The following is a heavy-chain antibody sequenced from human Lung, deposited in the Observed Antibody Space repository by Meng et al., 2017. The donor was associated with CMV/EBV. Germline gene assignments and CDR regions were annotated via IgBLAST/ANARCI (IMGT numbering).Heavy chain of an antibody. CDR3: ARQYSTPYYFDY. CDR2: IRHSGDIT. D-gene: IGHD6-6*01. V-gene: IGHV4-34*01. J-gene: IGHJ4*02. CDR1: GGSLSGYY. Sequence: SXTLSLXCGLYGGSLSGYYWSWIRQTPGKGLEWIGEIRHSGDITNDNPSLKSRVTISIDTSKKQFSLKLSAVTAADTAVYYCARQYSTPYYFDYWGQGTLVTVSS.